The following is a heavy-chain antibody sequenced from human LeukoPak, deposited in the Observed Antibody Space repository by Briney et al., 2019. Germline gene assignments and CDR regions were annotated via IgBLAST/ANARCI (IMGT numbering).Heavy chain of an antibody. V-gene: IGHV3-7*01. CDR1: EFAFSSHL. D-gene: IGHD3-16*01. CDR3: ASGAVPPH. J-gene: IGHJ4*02. Sequence: GGSLRLSCAASEFAFSSHLMSWVRQAPGKGLEWVALINTDGSQKYYVDSVKGRFTIFRDNVKNSLDLQLNSLRVEDTAVYYCASGAVPPHWGQGTLVTVSS. CDR2: INTDGSQK.